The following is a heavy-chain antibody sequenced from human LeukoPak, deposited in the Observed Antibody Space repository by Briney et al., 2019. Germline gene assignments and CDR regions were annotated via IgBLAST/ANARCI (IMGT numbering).Heavy chain of an antibody. Sequence: GGSLRLSCAASGFTFSSYAMHWVRQAPGKGLEWVAVISYDGSNKYYADSVKGRFTISRDNSKNTLYLQMNSLRAEDTAVYYCARDPGAGYFDYWGQGTLVTVPS. J-gene: IGHJ4*02. CDR1: GFTFSSYA. CDR2: ISYDGSNK. CDR3: ARDPGAGYFDY. V-gene: IGHV3-30-3*01. D-gene: IGHD1-26*01.